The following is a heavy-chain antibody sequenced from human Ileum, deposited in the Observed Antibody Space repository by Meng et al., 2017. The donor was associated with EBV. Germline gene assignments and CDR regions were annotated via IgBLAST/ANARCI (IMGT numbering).Heavy chain of an antibody. CDR2: INGYETIR. CDR1: GFRFRNCW. D-gene: IGHD7-27*01. Sequence: QLVEAGGALFQPGGSLSLSCATSGFRFRNCWMHWVRQAPGKVLVLVTRINGYETIRTYAESVESRFTISTDNAKNTMSLQMNSLRDEDTAVYYCSRDLVWADDFWGQGTLVTVSS. CDR3: SRDLVWADDF. V-gene: IGHV3-74*01. J-gene: IGHJ4*02.